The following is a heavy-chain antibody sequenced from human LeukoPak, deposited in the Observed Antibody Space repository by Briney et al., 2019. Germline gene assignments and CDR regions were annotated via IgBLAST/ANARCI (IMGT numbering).Heavy chain of an antibody. Sequence: PGGSLRLSCAASGFTFTTYGMHWVRQAPGKGLEWVAIIWYDGSNKYCADSVRGRFTISRDNSKNTLYLQMNSLRVEDTAMYYCAGGEPYVYWGQGTLVTVSS. D-gene: IGHD1-14*01. CDR2: IWYDGSNK. CDR1: GFTFTTYG. V-gene: IGHV3-33*01. CDR3: AGGEPYVY. J-gene: IGHJ4*02.